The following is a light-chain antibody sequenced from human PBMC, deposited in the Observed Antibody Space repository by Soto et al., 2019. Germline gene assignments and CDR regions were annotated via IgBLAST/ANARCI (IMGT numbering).Light chain of an antibody. CDR3: QQYGSSYT. CDR2: GAS. J-gene: IGKJ2*01. V-gene: IGKV3-20*01. Sequence: EIVLTQSPGTLSSSPGERATLSCRASQSVSSSYLAWYQQKPGQAPRLLIYGASSRATGIPDRFSGSGSGTDFTLTISRLEPEDVAVYYCQQYGSSYTFGQGTKLQIK. CDR1: QSVSSSY.